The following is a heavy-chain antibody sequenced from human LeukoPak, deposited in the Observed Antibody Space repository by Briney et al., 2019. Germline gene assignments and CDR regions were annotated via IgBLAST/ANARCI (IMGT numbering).Heavy chain of an antibody. Sequence: KASETLSLTCTVSGGSISRSLYYWGWIRQPPGKGLEWIGTIYYSGSTYYNPSLRSRVTMSVDTSNNHFSLKLSSVTAADTAVYYCAREVEYYDSSGYRPHAFDIWGQGTLVTVSS. CDR1: GGSISRSLYY. V-gene: IGHV4-39*02. CDR2: IYYSGST. J-gene: IGHJ3*02. CDR3: AREVEYYDSSGYRPHAFDI. D-gene: IGHD3-22*01.